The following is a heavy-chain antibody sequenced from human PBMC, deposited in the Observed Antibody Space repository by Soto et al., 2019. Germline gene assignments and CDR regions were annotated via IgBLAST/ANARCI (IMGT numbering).Heavy chain of an antibody. CDR2: IKPDGSAK. CDR3: ARDPVRGDDYNFDL. CDR1: GFTFSSYW. J-gene: IGHJ4*02. Sequence: GVLRLSCTASGFTFSSYWMAWVRQAPGKGLEWVANIKPDGSAKNYVDSVKGRFTISRDNAKNSVYLQMSSLRADDTAVYYCARDPVRGDDYNFDLWGQGTLVTVSS. D-gene: IGHD3-10*01. V-gene: IGHV3-7*01.